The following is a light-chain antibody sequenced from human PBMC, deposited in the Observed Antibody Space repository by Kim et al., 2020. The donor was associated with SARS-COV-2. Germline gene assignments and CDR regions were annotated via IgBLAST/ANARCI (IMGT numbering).Light chain of an antibody. J-gene: IGLJ3*02. CDR2: QDS. Sequence: SMPPVQTAIIACSGDKLGDIYAFWYQQKPVQSPVLVIYQDSKRPSGIPELFSGSNSGNPATLTISGTQAMDEADYYCQAWDSSTWVFGGGTQLTVL. V-gene: IGLV3-1*01. CDR1: KLGDIY. CDR3: QAWDSSTWV.